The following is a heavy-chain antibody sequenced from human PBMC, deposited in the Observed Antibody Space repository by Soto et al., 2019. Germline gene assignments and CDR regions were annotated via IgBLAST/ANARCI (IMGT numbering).Heavy chain of an antibody. D-gene: IGHD3-10*01. CDR1: GFTFSTYG. J-gene: IGHJ4*02. V-gene: IGHV3-33*01. CDR2: IWYDGSNK. Sequence: QVQLVESGGGVVQPGRSLRLSCAASGFTFSTYGMHWVRQAPGKGLEWVAVIWYDGSNKYYADSVKGRFTISRDNSKNTLYLQMNSLRAEDTAVYYCARNLGHFGSGSCSFDYWGQGTLVTVSS. CDR3: ARNLGHFGSGSCSFDY.